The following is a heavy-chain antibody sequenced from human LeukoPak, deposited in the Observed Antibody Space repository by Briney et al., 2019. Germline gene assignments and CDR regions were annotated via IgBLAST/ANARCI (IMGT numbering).Heavy chain of an antibody. CDR3: ARDLTYYGSGSYDVDWFDP. D-gene: IGHD3-10*01. Sequence: ASVKVSCKTSGYTFTGYYMHWVRQAPGQGLEWMGWINPNSGGTNYAQKFQGRVTMTRDTSISTAYMELSRLRSDDTAVYYCARDLTYYGSGSYDVDWFDPWGQGTLVTVSS. CDR1: GYTFTGYY. J-gene: IGHJ5*02. CDR2: INPNSGGT. V-gene: IGHV1-2*02.